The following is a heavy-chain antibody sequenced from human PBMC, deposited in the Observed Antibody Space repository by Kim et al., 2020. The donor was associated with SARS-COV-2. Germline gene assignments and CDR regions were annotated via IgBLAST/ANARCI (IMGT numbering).Heavy chain of an antibody. CDR3: AIQPVRSIAAAGAYY. V-gene: IGHV3-23*01. CDR1: GFTFSSYA. CDR2: ISGSGGST. D-gene: IGHD6-13*01. J-gene: IGHJ4*02. Sequence: GGSLRLSCAASGFTFSSYAMSWVRQAPGKGLEWVSAISGSGGSTYYADSVKGRFTISRDNSKNTLYLQMNSLRAEDTAVYYCAIQPVRSIAAAGAYYWGQGTLVTVSS.